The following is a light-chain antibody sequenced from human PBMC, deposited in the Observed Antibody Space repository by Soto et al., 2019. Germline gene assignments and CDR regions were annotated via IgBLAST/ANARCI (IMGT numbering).Light chain of an antibody. CDR2: AAS. V-gene: IGKV1-39*01. CDR1: QSISSY. J-gene: IGKJ1*01. Sequence: DIQMTQSPSSLSASVGDRVTITCRASQSISSYLNWYQQKPGKAPKVLIYAASSLQSGIPSRFSGSGSGTDFTLTISSLQPEDFATYYCQQSYSIPWTFGQGTNVDI. CDR3: QQSYSIPWT.